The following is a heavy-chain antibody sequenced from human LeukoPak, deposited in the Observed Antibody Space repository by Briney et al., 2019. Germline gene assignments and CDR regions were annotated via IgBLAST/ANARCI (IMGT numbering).Heavy chain of an antibody. CDR1: GGSVSSGSYY. V-gene: IGHV4-61*01. D-gene: IGHD6-6*01. Sequence: SETLSLTCTVSGGSVSSGSYYWRWIRQPPGKGLEWIGYIYYSGSTNYNPSLKSRVTISVDTSKNQFSLKLSSVTAADTAVYYCARAGEYSSSSFDYWGQGTLVTVSS. CDR2: IYYSGST. CDR3: ARAGEYSSSSFDY. J-gene: IGHJ4*02.